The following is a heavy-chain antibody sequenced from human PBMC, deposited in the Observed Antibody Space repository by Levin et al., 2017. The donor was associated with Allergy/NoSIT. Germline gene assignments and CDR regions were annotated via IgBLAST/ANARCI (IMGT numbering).Heavy chain of an antibody. CDR1: GGSISSDDYY. D-gene: IGHD6-13*01. J-gene: IGHJ4*02. Sequence: SQTLSLTCTVSGGSISSDDYYWSWIRQPPGTGLEWIGYIYYSGSMSYNPSLKSRVTISVDTSKNQFSLKLSSVTVADTAVYYGARMRKKQLAFSFDYWGQGTLVTVSS. CDR2: IYYSGSM. CDR3: ARMRKKQLAFSFDY. V-gene: IGHV4-30-4*01.